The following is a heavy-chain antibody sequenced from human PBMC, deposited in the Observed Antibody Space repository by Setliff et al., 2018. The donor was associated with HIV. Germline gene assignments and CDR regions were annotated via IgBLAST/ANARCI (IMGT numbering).Heavy chain of an antibody. V-gene: IGHV4-39*01. D-gene: IGHD6-19*01. CDR2: IYYSGST. J-gene: IGHJ4*02. CDR1: GGSISSSSYY. CDR3: ARRGRIAVAGGFDY. Sequence: PSETLSLTCTVSGGSISSSSYYWGWIRQPPGKGLEWIGSIYYSGSTYYNPSLKSRVTISVDTSKNQFSLKLSSVTAADTAVYYCARRGRIAVAGGFDYWGQGTLVTSPQ.